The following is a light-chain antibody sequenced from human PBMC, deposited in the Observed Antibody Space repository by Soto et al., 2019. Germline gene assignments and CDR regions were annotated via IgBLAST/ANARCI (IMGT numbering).Light chain of an antibody. CDR1: SGDVGHYNY. Sequence: SALTQPASVSGSPGQSLTISCTGSSGDVGHYNYVSWYQQHPGKAPKLMIYEVSNRPSGVSNRFSGSKSGNTASLIISGLQAEDEADYYCTSYTTSRIWVFGGGTQLTVL. CDR2: EVS. CDR3: TSYTTSRIWV. V-gene: IGLV2-14*01. J-gene: IGLJ3*02.